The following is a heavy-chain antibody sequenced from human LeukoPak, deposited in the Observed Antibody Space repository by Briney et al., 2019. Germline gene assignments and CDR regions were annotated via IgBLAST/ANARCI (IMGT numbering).Heavy chain of an antibody. D-gene: IGHD3-10*01. CDR2: ISSSSSYI. CDR1: GFTFSSYS. J-gene: IGHJ3*02. Sequence: GGSPRLSCAASGFTFSSYSMNWVRQAPGKGLEWVSSISSSSSYIYYADSVKGRFTISRDNAKNSLYLQMNSLRAEDTAVYYCARVRAGAFDIWGQGTMVTVSS. CDR3: ARVRAGAFDI. V-gene: IGHV3-21*01.